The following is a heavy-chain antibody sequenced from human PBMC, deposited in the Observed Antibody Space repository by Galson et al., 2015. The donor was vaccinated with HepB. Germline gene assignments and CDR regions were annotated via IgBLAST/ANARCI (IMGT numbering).Heavy chain of an antibody. CDR2: IDPSDSYT. CDR1: GYSFTSYW. D-gene: IGHD6-13*01. CDR3: ARRPIIAAAGTMDGMDV. J-gene: IGHJ6*02. V-gene: IGHV5-10-1*01. Sequence: QSGAEVKKPGESLRISCKGSGYSFTSYWISWVRQMPGKGLEWMGRIDPSDSYTNYSPSFQGHVTISADKSISTAYLQWSSLKASDTAMYYCARRPIIAAAGTMDGMDVWGPGTTVTVSS.